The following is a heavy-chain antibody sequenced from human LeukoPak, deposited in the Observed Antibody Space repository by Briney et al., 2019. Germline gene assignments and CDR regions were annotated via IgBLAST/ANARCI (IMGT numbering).Heavy chain of an antibody. CDR1: GFTFSSYE. J-gene: IGHJ5*02. V-gene: IGHV3-48*03. D-gene: IGHD6-13*01. CDR2: ISSSGSTI. Sequence: GGSLRLSCAASGFTFSSYEMNWVRQALGKRLEWVSYISSSGSTIYYADSVKGRSTISRDNAKNSLYLQMNSLRAEDTAVYYCARAGIAAAGTRNWFDPWGQGTLVTVSS. CDR3: ARAGIAAAGTRNWFDP.